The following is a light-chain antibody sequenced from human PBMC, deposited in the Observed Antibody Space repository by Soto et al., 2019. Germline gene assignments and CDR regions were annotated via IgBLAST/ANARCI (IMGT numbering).Light chain of an antibody. J-gene: IGKJ1*01. CDR1: QSISSW. CDR2: DAS. Sequence: DIQMTQSPSTLSASVGDRVTITCRASQSISSWLAWYQQKPGKAPKVLFFDASSLESGVPSRFSGSGSATEFTLTISSLQPDDFATYYCQQYSTYPWTFGQGTKVDIK. V-gene: IGKV1-5*01. CDR3: QQYSTYPWT.